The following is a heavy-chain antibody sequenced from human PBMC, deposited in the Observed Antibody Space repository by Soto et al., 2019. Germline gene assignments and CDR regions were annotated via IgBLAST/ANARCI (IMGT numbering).Heavy chain of an antibody. CDR1: GFTFSSYA. Sequence: QVQLVESGGGVVQPGRSLRLSCAASGFTFSSYAMHWVRQAPGKGLEWVAVISYDGSNKYYADSVKGRFTISRDNSKNTLYLQMTSLRAEDTAVYYCARVLGAIGTFDYWGQGTLVTVSS. J-gene: IGHJ4*02. V-gene: IGHV3-30-3*01. D-gene: IGHD1-26*01. CDR3: ARVLGAIGTFDY. CDR2: ISYDGSNK.